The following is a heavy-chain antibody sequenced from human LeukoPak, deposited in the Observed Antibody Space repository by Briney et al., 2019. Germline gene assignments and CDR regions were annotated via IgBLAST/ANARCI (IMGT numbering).Heavy chain of an antibody. CDR2: ISPSGDIT. CDR1: GFTFSKHG. CDR3: AKDDAWLQFGE. J-gene: IGHJ4*02. D-gene: IGHD5-24*01. V-gene: IGHV3-23*01. Sequence: TGGSLRLSCAGSGFTFSKHGMNWVRQAPGKGLEWVSGISPSGDITYYADSVKGRFTISRDNSKNTVYLEVISLTAEDTAVYYCAKDDAWLQFGEWSQGTLVTVSS.